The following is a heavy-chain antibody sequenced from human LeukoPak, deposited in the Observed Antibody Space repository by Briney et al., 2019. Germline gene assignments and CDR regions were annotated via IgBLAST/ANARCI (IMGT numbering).Heavy chain of an antibody. J-gene: IGHJ4*02. CDR3: ARDGLLTGYDY. D-gene: IGHD3-9*01. CDR1: GGSISSYY. Sequence: SETPSLTCTVSGGSISSYYWSWIRQPAGNGLEWIGRIYTSGSTNYNPSLKSRVTMSVDTSKNQFSLKLSSVTAADTAVYYCARDGLLTGYDYWGQGTLVTVSS. V-gene: IGHV4-4*07. CDR2: IYTSGST.